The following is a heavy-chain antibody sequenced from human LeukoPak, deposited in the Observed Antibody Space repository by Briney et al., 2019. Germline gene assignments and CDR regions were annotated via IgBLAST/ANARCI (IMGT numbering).Heavy chain of an antibody. Sequence: GGSLSLSCVASVFIFSNYAMNWVRQVPGKGLEWVSIITNTDGDTKYAGSVKGRLTISRDNSKSTLYLQMNSLRAEDTATYYRGKAAGGTWSNGDCYSWVFDYWSQGTLVTVSS. CDR1: VFIFSNYA. J-gene: IGHJ4*02. CDR3: GKAAGGTWSNGDCYSWVFDY. V-gene: IGHV3-23*01. CDR2: ITNTDGDT. D-gene: IGHD2-21*02.